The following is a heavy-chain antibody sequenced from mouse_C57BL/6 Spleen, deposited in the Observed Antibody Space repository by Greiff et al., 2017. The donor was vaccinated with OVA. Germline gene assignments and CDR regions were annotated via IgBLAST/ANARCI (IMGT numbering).Heavy chain of an antibody. V-gene: IGHV1-52*01. Sequence: QVQLQQSGAELVRPGSSVKLSCKASGYTFTSYKRHWVKQRPIQGLEWIGTIDPSDSETHYNHKFKDKATLTVDKSSSTAYMQLSSLTSEDSAVYYCARWYYFDYWGQGTTLTVSS. J-gene: IGHJ2*01. CDR3: ARWYYFDY. CDR1: GYTFTSYK. CDR2: IDPSDSET.